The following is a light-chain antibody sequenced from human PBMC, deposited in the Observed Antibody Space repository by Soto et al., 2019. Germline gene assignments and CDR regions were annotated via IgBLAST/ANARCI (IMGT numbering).Light chain of an antibody. CDR3: QQRRNWTPSIT. Sequence: EIVLTQSPATLSLSPGERATLSCRASQSVSSYLAWYQQKPGQAPRLLIYDASNRATGIPARFSGSGSGTDFTLTISSREPEDFAVYYCQQRRNWTPSITFGQGTRLEIK. V-gene: IGKV3-11*01. J-gene: IGKJ5*01. CDR1: QSVSSY. CDR2: DAS.